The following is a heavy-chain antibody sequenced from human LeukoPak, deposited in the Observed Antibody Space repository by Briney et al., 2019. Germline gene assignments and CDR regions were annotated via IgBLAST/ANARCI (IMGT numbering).Heavy chain of an antibody. D-gene: IGHD4-17*01. CDR3: AKATVTRGGYYYYGMDV. CDR1: GFTFSSYG. Sequence: GGSLRLSCAASGFTFSSYGMHWVRQAPGKGLEWVAVISYDGSNKYYADSVKGRFTISRDNSKNTLYLQMNSLRAEGTAVYYCAKATVTRGGYYYYGMDVWGQGTPVTVSS. V-gene: IGHV3-30*18. J-gene: IGHJ6*02. CDR2: ISYDGSNK.